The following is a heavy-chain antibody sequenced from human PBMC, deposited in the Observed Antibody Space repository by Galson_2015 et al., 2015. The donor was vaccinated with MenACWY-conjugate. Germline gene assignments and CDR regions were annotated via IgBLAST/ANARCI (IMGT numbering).Heavy chain of an antibody. Sequence: SETLSLTCTVFGASISSHHWSWFRQPPGEGLEWIAYIRDTGSLKDNPSLKSRVTMSADKSNNQFSLRLISVTAADTAVYYCARLPTWGSSFGYFDYWGQGILVAVSS. J-gene: IGHJ4*02. CDR1: GASISSHH. CDR2: IRDTGSL. D-gene: IGHD7-27*01. CDR3: ARLPTWGSSFGYFDY. V-gene: IGHV4-59*08.